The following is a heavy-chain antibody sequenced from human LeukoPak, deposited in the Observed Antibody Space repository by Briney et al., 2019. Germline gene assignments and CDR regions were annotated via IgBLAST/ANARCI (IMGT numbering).Heavy chain of an antibody. CDR1: GYTFTNYG. J-gene: IGHJ4*02. D-gene: IGHD4-23*01. V-gene: IGHV1-18*01. Sequence: GASVKVSCEASGYTFTNYGISWVRQAPGQGLEWMGWISTYNGDTKYAENLQGRVTMTTDTSTSTANMELRSLRSDDTAVYYCAREGGWAYSDYGGIHYWGQGTLVTVSS. CDR3: AREGGWAYSDYGGIHY. CDR2: ISTYNGDT.